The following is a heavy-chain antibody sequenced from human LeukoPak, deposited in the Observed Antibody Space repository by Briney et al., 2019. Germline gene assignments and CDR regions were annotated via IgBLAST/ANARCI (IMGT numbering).Heavy chain of an antibody. CDR3: AKLRRELLDAFDI. Sequence: GGSLRLSCAASGFTLSSYWMSWVRQAPGKGLEWVSAISGSGGSTYYADSVKGRFTISRDNSKNTLYLQMNSLRAEDTAVYYCAKLRRELLDAFDIWGQGTMVTVSS. V-gene: IGHV3-23*01. CDR1: GFTLSSYW. J-gene: IGHJ3*02. CDR2: ISGSGGST. D-gene: IGHD1-26*01.